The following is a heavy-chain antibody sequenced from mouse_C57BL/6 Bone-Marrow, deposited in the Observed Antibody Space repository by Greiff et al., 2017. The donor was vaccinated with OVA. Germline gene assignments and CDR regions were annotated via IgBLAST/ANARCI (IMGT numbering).Heavy chain of an antibody. Sequence: DVKLVESGGDLVKPGGSLKLSCAASGFTFSSYGMSWVRQTPDKRLEWVATISSGGSYPYYPDSVKGRFTISRDNAKNTLYLQMSSLKSEDTAMYYCARLGGYFDYWGQGTTLTVSS. CDR2: ISSGGSYP. V-gene: IGHV5-6*02. CDR1: GFTFSSYG. CDR3: ARLGGYFDY. J-gene: IGHJ2*01. D-gene: IGHD4-1*01.